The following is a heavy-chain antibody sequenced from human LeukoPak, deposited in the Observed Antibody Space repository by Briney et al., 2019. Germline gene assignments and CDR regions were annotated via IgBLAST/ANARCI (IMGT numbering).Heavy chain of an antibody. V-gene: IGHV3-23*01. Sequence: GGSLRLSCAASGFTFSSYAVSWVRQAPGKGLEWVSAITGSGGYTYNADSVKGQFTISRDNSKNTLYLQMNSLRAEDTAVYYCAKVGVAGGYYWFDPWGQGTLVTVSS. CDR3: AKVGVAGGYYWFDP. CDR1: GFTFSSYA. CDR2: ITGSGGYT. D-gene: IGHD6-19*01. J-gene: IGHJ5*02.